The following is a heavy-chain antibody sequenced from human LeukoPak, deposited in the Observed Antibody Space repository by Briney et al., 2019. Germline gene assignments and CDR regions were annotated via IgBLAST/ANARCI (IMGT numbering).Heavy chain of an antibody. CDR3: ARESRREDFDSIPFDC. Sequence: GGSLRLSCAASGFTFSSYEMNWVRQAPGKGLEWVSYISCSGSTIYYADSVKGRFTISRDNAKNSLYLQMNSLRAEDTAVYDCARESRREDFDSIPFDCWGQGTLVTVSS. CDR1: GFTFSSYE. CDR2: ISCSGSTI. J-gene: IGHJ4*02. V-gene: IGHV3-48*03. D-gene: IGHD3-9*01.